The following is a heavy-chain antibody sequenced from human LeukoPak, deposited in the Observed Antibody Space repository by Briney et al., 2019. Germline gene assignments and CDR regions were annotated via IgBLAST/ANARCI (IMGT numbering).Heavy chain of an antibody. CDR3: ARRRWLDAFDI. Sequence: PSETLSLTCAVYGGSFSGYYWSWIRQPPGKGVEWIGEINHSGSTNYNPSLKSRVTISVDTSKNQFSLKLSSVTAADTAVYYCARRRWLDAFDIWGQGTMVTVSS. D-gene: IGHD5-18*01. CDR1: GGSFSGYY. J-gene: IGHJ3*02. V-gene: IGHV4-34*01. CDR2: INHSGST.